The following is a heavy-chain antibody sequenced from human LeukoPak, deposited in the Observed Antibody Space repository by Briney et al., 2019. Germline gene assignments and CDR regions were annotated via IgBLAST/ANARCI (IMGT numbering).Heavy chain of an antibody. V-gene: IGHV3-9*01. J-gene: IGHJ4*02. CDR3: ARDLRLYSSGWYEEGFDY. CDR2: ISWNSGTI. CDR1: KFTFDDYA. Sequence: GRSLRLSCAASKFTFDDYAMHWVRQAPGKGLEWVSGISWNSGTIDYADSVRGRFTISRDNAKNSLYLQMNSLRAEDTAVYYCARDLRLYSSGWYEEGFDYWGQGTLVTVSS. D-gene: IGHD6-19*01.